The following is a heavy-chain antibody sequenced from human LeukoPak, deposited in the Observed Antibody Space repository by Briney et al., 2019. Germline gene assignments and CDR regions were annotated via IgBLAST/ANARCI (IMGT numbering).Heavy chain of an antibody. CDR1: GFTVSSNY. D-gene: IGHD2-15*01. CDR3: AKNADRGAYCSGGSCYPYYYYYTDV. CDR2: IYSGGST. V-gene: IGHV3-66*01. J-gene: IGHJ6*03. Sequence: GGSLRLSCAASGFTVSSNYMSWVRQAPGKGLEWVSVIYSGGSTYYADSVKGRFTISRDNSKNTLYLQMNSLRAEDTAIYYCAKNADRGAYCSGGSCYPYYYYYTDVWGEGTTVTISS.